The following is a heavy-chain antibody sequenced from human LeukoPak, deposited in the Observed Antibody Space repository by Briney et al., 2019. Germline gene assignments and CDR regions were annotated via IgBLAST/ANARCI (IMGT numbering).Heavy chain of an antibody. Sequence: GASVKVSCKASGYTFTGYYMHWVRQAPGQGLEWMGWINPNSGGTNYAQKFQGRVNMTRDTSISTAYMELSRLRSDDTAVYYCARVYDFWSGHTGTDAFDIWGQGTMVTVSS. CDR3: ARVYDFWSGHTGTDAFDI. D-gene: IGHD3-3*01. CDR2: INPNSGGT. J-gene: IGHJ3*02. V-gene: IGHV1-2*02. CDR1: GYTFTGYY.